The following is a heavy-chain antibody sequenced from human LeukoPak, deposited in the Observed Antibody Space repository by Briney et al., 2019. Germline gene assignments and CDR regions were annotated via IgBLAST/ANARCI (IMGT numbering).Heavy chain of an antibody. D-gene: IGHD3-3*01. V-gene: IGHV4-59*08. Sequence: SETLSLTCTVSGGSISSYYWSWIRQPPGKGLEWIGYIYYSGSTNYNPSLKSRVTISVDTSKNQFSLKLSSVTAADTAVYYCVRHTPPRYYDFWSEKTSQYYYYGMDVWGQGTTVTVSS. J-gene: IGHJ6*02. CDR2: IYYSGST. CDR1: GGSISSYY. CDR3: VRHTPPRYYDFWSEKTSQYYYYGMDV.